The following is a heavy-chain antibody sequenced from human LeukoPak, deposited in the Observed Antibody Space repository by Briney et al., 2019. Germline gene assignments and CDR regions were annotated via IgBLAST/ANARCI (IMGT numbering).Heavy chain of an antibody. J-gene: IGHJ4*02. V-gene: IGHV1-69*04. CDR2: IIPILGIA. CDR1: GGTFSSYA. D-gene: IGHD3-9*01. Sequence: SVKVSCKASGGTFSSYAISWVRQAPGQGLEWMGRIIPILGIANYAQKFQGRVTITADKSTSTAYMELSSLRSEDTAVYYCARVRTRTITGGFGYWGQGTLVTVSS. CDR3: ARVRTRTITGGFGY.